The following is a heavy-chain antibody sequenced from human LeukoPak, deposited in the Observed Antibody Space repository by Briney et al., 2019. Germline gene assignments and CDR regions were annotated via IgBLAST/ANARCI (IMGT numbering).Heavy chain of an antibody. J-gene: IGHJ4*02. D-gene: IGHD4-17*01. V-gene: IGHV3-21*01. CDR2: ISSSSDYI. Sequence: GGSLRLSCAASGFTFSSDSMNWVRQAPGKGLEWVSSISSSSDYIYYADSVKGRFTISRDNAKNSLFLQMNCLRAEDTAVYYCARAAGYGDYRCFDYWGQGTLVTVSS. CDR3: ARAAGYGDYRCFDY. CDR1: GFTFSSDS.